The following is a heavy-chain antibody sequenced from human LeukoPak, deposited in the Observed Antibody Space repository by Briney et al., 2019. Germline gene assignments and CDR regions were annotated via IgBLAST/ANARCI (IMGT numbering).Heavy chain of an antibody. CDR2: TSVRSNYR. D-gene: IGHD3-22*01. V-gene: IGHV3-21*01. Sequence: GGSLRLSCAASGYTFSDFSVNWVRQAPGKGLEWVSSTSVRSNYRYYADSVRGRFSISRDDARNSLYLQMNSLGAEDTAVYYCVRLRRNSDRSGFYYYYDYWGQGTLVTVSS. J-gene: IGHJ4*02. CDR3: VRLRRNSDRSGFYYYYDY. CDR1: GYTFSDFS.